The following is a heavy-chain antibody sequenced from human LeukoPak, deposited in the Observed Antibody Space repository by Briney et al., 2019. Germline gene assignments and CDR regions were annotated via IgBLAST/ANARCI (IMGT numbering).Heavy chain of an antibody. CDR3: ARVGSSDYGDYGGTELYYFDY. J-gene: IGHJ4*02. CDR2: INPSGGST. V-gene: IGHV1-46*01. CDR1: GYTFTSYY. Sequence: ASVKVSCKASGYTFTSYYMHWVRQAPGQGLEWIGIINPSGGSTSYAQKFQGRVTMTRDTSTSTVYMELSSLRSEDTAVYYCARVGSSDYGDYGGTELYYFDYWGQGTLVTVSS. D-gene: IGHD4-17*01.